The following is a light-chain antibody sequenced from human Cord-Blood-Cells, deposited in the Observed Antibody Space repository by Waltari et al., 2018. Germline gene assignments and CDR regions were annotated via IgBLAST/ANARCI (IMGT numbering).Light chain of an antibody. CDR1: SSDVGGYNY. CDR2: DVS. J-gene: IGLJ2*01. Sequence: QSALTQPASVSGSPGQSITISCTGTSSDVGGYNYVSWYQQHPGKAPILIIYDVSNRPSGVSNRFSCSKSGNTASLTISGLQAEDEANYYCSSYTSSSTLVFGGGTKLTVL. V-gene: IGLV2-14*01. CDR3: SSYTSSSTLV.